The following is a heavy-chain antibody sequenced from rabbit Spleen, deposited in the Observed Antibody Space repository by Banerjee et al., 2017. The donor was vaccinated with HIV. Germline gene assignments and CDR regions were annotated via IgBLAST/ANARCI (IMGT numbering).Heavy chain of an antibody. Sequence: QSLQESGGDLVKPGASLTLACTASGFTLSSSYWICWVRQAPGKGLEWIGCIYAGSGDAYYANWAKGRFTITSDNAQNTVDLKMTSLTGADTATYFCARDLAGVTGWNFYLWGPGTLVTVS. CDR1: GFTLSSSYW. J-gene: IGHJ4*01. CDR2: IYAGSGDA. V-gene: IGHV1S40*01. CDR3: ARDLAGVTGWNFYL. D-gene: IGHD4-1*01.